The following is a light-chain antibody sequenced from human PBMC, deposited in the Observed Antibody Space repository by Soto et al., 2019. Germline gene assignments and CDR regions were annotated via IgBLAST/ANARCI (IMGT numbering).Light chain of an antibody. J-gene: IGKJ4*01. CDR1: QSVNIY. V-gene: IGKV3D-15*01. CDR3: QQYDDWLRLT. CDR2: GAT. Sequence: EIVMTQSPATLSVPPGERATLSCRASQSVNIYLAWYQQKPGQAPRLLIFGATYRATGIPARFSGSGSGTEFNLTISSLQSEDFGVYFCQQYDDWLRLTFGGGTKVEIK.